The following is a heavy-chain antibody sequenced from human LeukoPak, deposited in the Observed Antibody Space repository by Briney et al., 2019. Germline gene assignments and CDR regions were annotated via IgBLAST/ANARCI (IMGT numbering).Heavy chain of an antibody. CDR1: GFTFSSYA. CDR3: TTLQLYCSSTSCYKGCDYFDY. Sequence: GGSLRLSCAASGFTFSSYAMSWVRQAPGKELEWVSAISGSGGSTYYADSVKGRFTISRDNSKNTLYLQMNSLRAEDTAVYYCTTLQLYCSSTSCYKGCDYFDYWGQGTLVTVSS. V-gene: IGHV3-23*01. D-gene: IGHD2-2*02. CDR2: ISGSGGST. J-gene: IGHJ4*02.